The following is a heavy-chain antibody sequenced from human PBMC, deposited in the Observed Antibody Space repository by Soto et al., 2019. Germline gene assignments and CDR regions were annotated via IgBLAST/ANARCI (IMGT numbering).Heavy chain of an antibody. J-gene: IGHJ4*02. V-gene: IGHV6-1*01. CDR2: TYYRSRWYN. CDR3: ARDFRFEESLARFAY. D-gene: IGHD3-10*01. Sequence: SQTLSRTCAISGDSVSSNSAAWNWIRQSPSRGLEWLGRTYYRSRWYNEYAVPVKSRITINPDTSNNQFSLQLNSVTPEDTAVYYCARDFRFEESLARFAYWGQGTLVPVSS. CDR1: GDSVSSNSAA.